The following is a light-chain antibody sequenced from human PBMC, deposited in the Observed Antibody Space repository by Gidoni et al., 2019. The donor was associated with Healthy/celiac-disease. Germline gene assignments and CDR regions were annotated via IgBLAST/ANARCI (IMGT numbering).Light chain of an antibody. CDR1: QSISSY. Sequence: DIQMTQSPSSLSASVGDRVTITCRASQSISSYLNWYQQKPGKAPKLLIYAASSLQSGVPSRFSGSGSETDFTLPISSLQPEDFSTYYCRQSYSTPAWTFGQGTKVEIK. V-gene: IGKV1-39*01. CDR2: AAS. J-gene: IGKJ1*01. CDR3: RQSYSTPAWT.